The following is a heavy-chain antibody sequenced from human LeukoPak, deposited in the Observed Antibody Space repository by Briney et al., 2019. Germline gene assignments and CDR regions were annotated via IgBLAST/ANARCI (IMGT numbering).Heavy chain of an antibody. CDR1: GFTFSSYA. V-gene: IGHV4-59*08. CDR3: ARRRGGYDFDY. J-gene: IGHJ4*02. D-gene: IGHD5-12*01. Sequence: GSLRLSCAASGFTFSSYAMSWIRQPPGKGLEWIGYIYYSGSTNYNPSLKSRVTISVDTSKDQFSLKLSSVTAADTAVYYCARRRGGYDFDYWGQGTLVTVSS. CDR2: IYYSGST.